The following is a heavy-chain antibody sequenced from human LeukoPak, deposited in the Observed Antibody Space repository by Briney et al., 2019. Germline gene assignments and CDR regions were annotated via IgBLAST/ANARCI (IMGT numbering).Heavy chain of an antibody. CDR3: ARDQGYSTNAFDI. J-gene: IGHJ3*02. CDR2: IYYSGST. D-gene: IGHD3-3*01. Sequence: PSETLSLTCAVSGGSISSYYWSWIRQPPGKGLEWIGYIYYSGSTNYNPSLKSRVTISVDTSKNQFSLKLSSVTAADTAVYYCARDQGYSTNAFDIWGQGTMVTVSS. V-gene: IGHV4-59*01. CDR1: GGSISSYY.